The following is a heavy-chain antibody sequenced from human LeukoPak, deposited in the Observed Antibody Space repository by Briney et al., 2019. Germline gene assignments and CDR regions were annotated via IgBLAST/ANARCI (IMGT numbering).Heavy chain of an antibody. CDR3: ARDRDYGVWAFDI. Sequence: ASVKVSCKASGDTFSSYAISWVRQAPGQGLEWMGGIIPIFGTANYAQKFQGRVTITTDESTSAAYMELSSLRSEDTAVYYCARDRDYGVWAFDIWGQGTMVTVSS. CDR2: IIPIFGTA. D-gene: IGHD4/OR15-4a*01. V-gene: IGHV1-69*05. J-gene: IGHJ3*02. CDR1: GDTFSSYA.